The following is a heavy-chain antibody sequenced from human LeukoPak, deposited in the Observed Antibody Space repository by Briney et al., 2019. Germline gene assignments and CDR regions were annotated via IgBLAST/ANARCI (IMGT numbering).Heavy chain of an antibody. CDR1: GYTFTGYY. CDR2: INPNSGGT. Sequence: ASVKVSCTASGYTFTGYYMHWVRQAPGQGLEWMGWINPNSGGTNYAKKFQGRVTMTRDTSISTAYMELSRLRSDDTAVYYCARDLSFGDCLGYWGQGTLVTVSS. J-gene: IGHJ4*02. V-gene: IGHV1-2*02. CDR3: ARDLSFGDCLGY. D-gene: IGHD2-21*02.